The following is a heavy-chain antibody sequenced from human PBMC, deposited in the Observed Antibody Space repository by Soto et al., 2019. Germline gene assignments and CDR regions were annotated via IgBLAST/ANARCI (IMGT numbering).Heavy chain of an antibody. CDR1: GFTFDDYA. CDR3: AKDQDDYIWGSYRSFDY. CDR2: ISWNSGSI. V-gene: IGHV3-9*01. D-gene: IGHD3-16*02. Sequence: EVQLVESGGGLVQPGRSLRLSCAASGFTFDDYAMHWVRQAPGKGLEWVSGISWNSGSIGYADSVKGRFTISRDNAKNSLYLQMNSLRAEDTALYYCAKDQDDYIWGSYRSFDYWGQGTLVTVS. J-gene: IGHJ4*02.